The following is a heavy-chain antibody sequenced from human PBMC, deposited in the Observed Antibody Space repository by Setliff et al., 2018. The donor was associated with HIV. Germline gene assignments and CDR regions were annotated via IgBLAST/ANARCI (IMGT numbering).Heavy chain of an antibody. CDR2: VYFTGTPTRRLSDYNPYRENPTRGTT. CDR3: ATEGESASYYFED. Sequence: SETLSLTCTVSGGSIRNHYWSWVRQAPGKGLEWIGNVYFTGTPTRRLSDYNPYRENPTRGTTDYNPSLRSRVTISLDVSKSQFYLRLTSVTAADTAMYYCATEGESASYYFEDWGQGTLVTVSS. V-gene: IGHV4-59*11. J-gene: IGHJ4*02. D-gene: IGHD3-10*01. CDR1: GGSIRNHY.